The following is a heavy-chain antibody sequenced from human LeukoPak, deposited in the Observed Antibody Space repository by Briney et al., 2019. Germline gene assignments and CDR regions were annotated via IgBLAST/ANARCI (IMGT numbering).Heavy chain of an antibody. J-gene: IGHJ4*02. V-gene: IGHV4-59*08. CDR2: IYYSGSS. D-gene: IGHD1-26*01. CDR3: ASGGGWELPYNFDY. Sequence: AETLTLTCTVSGASLSRYYWSWIRQPPGKGLEWIGYIYYSGSSTYSPSLKSPVTISVDTSKNQFSLRMSSVTAADTAVYYCASGGGWELPYNFDYWGQGTLVTVSS. CDR1: GASLSRYY.